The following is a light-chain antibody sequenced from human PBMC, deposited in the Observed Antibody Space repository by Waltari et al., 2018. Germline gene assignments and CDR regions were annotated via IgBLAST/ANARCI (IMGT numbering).Light chain of an antibody. CDR2: AAS. CDR3: QQLNSYPY. Sequence: DIQFTQSPSFLSASVGHRVTITCRASQGISSYLAWYQQKPGKAPKLLIYAASTLQSGVPSRFSGSGSGTEFTLTISSLQPEDFATYYCQQLNSYPYFGQGTRLEIK. CDR1: QGISSY. J-gene: IGKJ5*01. V-gene: IGKV1-9*01.